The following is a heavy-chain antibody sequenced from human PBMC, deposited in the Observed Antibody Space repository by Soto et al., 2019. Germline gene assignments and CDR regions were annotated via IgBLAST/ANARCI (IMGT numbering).Heavy chain of an antibody. CDR3: AGVGYSSSGSQDRYYYGMDG. CDR1: GGTFSSYA. CDR2: IIPIFGTA. D-gene: IGHD6-13*01. V-gene: IGHV1-69*01. J-gene: IGHJ6*02. Sequence: QVQLVQSGAEVKKPGSSVKVSCKASGGTFSSYAISWVRQAPGQGLEWMGGIIPIFGTANYAQKFQGRVTITADESTSTAYMELSSLRSEDTAVYYCAGVGYSSSGSQDRYYYGMDGWGQGTTVTVSS.